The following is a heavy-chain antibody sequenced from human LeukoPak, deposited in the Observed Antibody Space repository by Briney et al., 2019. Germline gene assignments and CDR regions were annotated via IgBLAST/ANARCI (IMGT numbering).Heavy chain of an antibody. CDR2: INPNGGGT. V-gene: IGHV1-2*02. CDR3: ARGRNERRGELSLLYFDY. D-gene: IGHD3-16*02. CDR1: GYTFTGYY. Sequence: ASVKVSCKASGYTFTGYYMHWVRQAPGQGLEWMGWINPNGGGTNYAQKFQGRVTMTRDTSISTAYMELSRLRSDDTAVYYCARGRNERRGELSLLYFDYWGQGTLVTVSS. J-gene: IGHJ4*02.